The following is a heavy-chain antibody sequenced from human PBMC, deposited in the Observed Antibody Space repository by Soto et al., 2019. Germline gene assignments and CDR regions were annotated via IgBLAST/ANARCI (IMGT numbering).Heavy chain of an antibody. CDR1: GDAIYIGGYY. Sequence: PSQRLSLTCTVSGDAIYIGGYYWTWIRQHPGKGLEWIGYIYHTGKTYSNPSLESRVTMSVDTSNNQFSLKLASVTAADTAVYYGARDGSSTANWFGPWGQGTLVTVSS. V-gene: IGHV4-31*03. J-gene: IGHJ5*02. CDR3: ARDGSSTANWFGP. CDR2: IYHTGKT. D-gene: IGHD2-2*01.